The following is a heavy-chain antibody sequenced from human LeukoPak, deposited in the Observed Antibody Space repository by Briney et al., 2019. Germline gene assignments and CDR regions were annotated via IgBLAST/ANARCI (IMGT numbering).Heavy chain of an antibody. Sequence: ASVKVSCKASGYTFTGYYMHWVRQAPGQGLEWMGWTNPNSGDTSYAQKFQGWVTMTRDTSISAVYMELSSLTSDDTAVYYCAREMATNPSQFDYWGQGTLVTVSS. CDR1: GYTFTGYY. V-gene: IGHV1-2*04. CDR3: AREMATNPSQFDY. J-gene: IGHJ4*02. CDR2: TNPNSGDT. D-gene: IGHD5-24*01.